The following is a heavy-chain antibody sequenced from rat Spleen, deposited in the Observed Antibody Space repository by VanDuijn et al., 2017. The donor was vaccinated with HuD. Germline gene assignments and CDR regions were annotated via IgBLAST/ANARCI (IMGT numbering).Heavy chain of an antibody. CDR2: IKAKPNNYAA. Sequence: EVQVLESGGGLVQPGNSLKLSCATSGFTFSTAWMYWYRQFPEKRLEWVARIKAKPNNYAADYTESVKGRFIISRDDSKSSIYLQMNNLKEEDTAIYYCASSYIFDYWGQGVMVTVSS. CDR3: ASSYIFDY. J-gene: IGHJ2*01. V-gene: IGHV6-6*01. CDR1: GFTFSTAW. D-gene: IGHD1-2*01.